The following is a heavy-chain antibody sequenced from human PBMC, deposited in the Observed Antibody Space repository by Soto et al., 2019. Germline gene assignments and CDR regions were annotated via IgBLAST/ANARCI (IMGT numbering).Heavy chain of an antibody. J-gene: IGHJ4*02. Sequence: SETLSLTCSASGGSVSDKTYYWSWIRQPPGKRLEWIGYVYYSGTTNYNPSLKSRVTIPVDLSKNRFSLRLSSVTTADTALYYCARTTAVPNTLRSRYFFDYWGQGTLVTVSS. CDR1: GGSVSDKTYY. D-gene: IGHD4-17*01. V-gene: IGHV4-61*01. CDR2: VYYSGTT. CDR3: ARTTAVPNTLRSRYFFDY.